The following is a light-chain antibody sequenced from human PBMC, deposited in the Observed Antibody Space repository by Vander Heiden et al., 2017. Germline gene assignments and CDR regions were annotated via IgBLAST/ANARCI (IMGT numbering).Light chain of an antibody. CDR3: VLYMGSGISV. CDR2: STN. CDR1: SGSVSTNNY. V-gene: IGLV8-61*01. Sequence: QTVVTQEPSFSVSPGGTVTLTCGLSSGSVSTNNYPSWYQQTPGQSPRTLIYSTNTRSSGVPDRFSGSILGNTAAPTITGAQADDESDYYCVLYMGSGISVFGGGTKLTVL. J-gene: IGLJ2*01.